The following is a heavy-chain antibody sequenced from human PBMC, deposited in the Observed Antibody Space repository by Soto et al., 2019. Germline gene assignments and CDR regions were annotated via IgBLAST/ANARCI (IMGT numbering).Heavy chain of an antibody. J-gene: IGHJ3*01. CDR1: GFIFTNYA. CDR3: VREGRGSFDF. Sequence: GGSLRLSIAASGFIFTNYAMNWVRQAPGKGLEWVSVIGGRGNSAYYADSVQGRFTISRDNSKNTLSLQMSSLTADDTAIYYCVREGRGSFDFWGRGTMVTVSS. V-gene: IGHV3-23*01. CDR2: IGGRGNSA. D-gene: IGHD5-12*01.